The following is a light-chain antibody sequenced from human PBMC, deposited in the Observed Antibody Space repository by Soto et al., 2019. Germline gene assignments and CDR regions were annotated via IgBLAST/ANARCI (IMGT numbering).Light chain of an antibody. CDR2: LEESGSY. Sequence: QLVLTQSSSASASLGSSVKLTCTLSSGHSSYIIAWHQQQPGKAPRYLMKLEESGSYNKGSGVPDRFSGSSSGADRYLTISNLQFEDEADYYCETWDRNTVIFGGGTKLTVL. V-gene: IGLV4-60*02. CDR3: ETWDRNTVI. J-gene: IGLJ2*01. CDR1: SGHSSYI.